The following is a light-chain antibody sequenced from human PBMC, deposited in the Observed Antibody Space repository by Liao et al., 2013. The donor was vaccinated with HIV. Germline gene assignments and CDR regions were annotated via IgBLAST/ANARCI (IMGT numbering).Light chain of an antibody. CDR2: QDS. V-gene: IGLV3-1*01. CDR1: KLGDKF. J-gene: IGLJ2*01. Sequence: YELTQPPSVSVSPGQTASITCSGDKLGDKFACWYQQKPGQSPVLVIYQDSKRPSGIPERFSGSNSGNTATLTISGTQALDEADYYCQAWDSSVVFGGGTELTVL. CDR3: QAWDSSVV.